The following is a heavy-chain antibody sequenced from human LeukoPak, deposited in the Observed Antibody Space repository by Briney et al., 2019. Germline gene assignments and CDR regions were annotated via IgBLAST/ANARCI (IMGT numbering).Heavy chain of an antibody. CDR3: AKDLSVSSGFDY. CDR2: IRYDGSNK. CDR1: GFTFSSYG. J-gene: IGHJ4*02. V-gene: IGHV3-30*02. Sequence: GGSLRLSCAASGFTFSSYGMHWVRQAPGKGLEWVAFIRYDGSNKYYADSVKGRFTISRDNSKNTLYLQMNSLRAEDTAVYYCAKDLSVSSGFDYWGQGTLVTVSS. D-gene: IGHD3-22*01.